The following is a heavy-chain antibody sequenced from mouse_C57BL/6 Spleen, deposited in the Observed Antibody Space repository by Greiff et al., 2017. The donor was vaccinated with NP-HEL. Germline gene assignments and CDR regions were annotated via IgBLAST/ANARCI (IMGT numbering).Heavy chain of an antibody. CDR3: ARKEDGYCGYFDV. J-gene: IGHJ1*03. D-gene: IGHD2-3*01. CDR2: IYPGDGDT. Sequence: QVQLQQSGPELVKPGASVKISCKASGYAFSSSWMNWVKQRPGKGLEWIGRIYPGDGDTNYNGKFKGKATLTADKSSSTAYMQLSSLTSEDSAVYFCARKEDGYCGYFDVWGTGTTVTVSS. V-gene: IGHV1-82*01. CDR1: GYAFSSSW.